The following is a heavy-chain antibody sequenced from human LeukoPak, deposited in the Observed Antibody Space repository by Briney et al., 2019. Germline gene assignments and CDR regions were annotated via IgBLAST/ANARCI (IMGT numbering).Heavy chain of an antibody. D-gene: IGHD3-10*01. J-gene: IGHJ5*02. CDR1: GFTFSSYA. V-gene: IGHV3-23*01. CDR3: AKYSDLPMVPRGVTSFDP. CDR2: ISGSDGST. Sequence: PGGSLRLSCAASGFTFSSYAMSWVRQAPGKGLEWVSGISGSDGSTYYADSVKGRFTISRDNSKNTLYLQMNSLRAEDTAVYYCAKYSDLPMVPRGVTSFDPWGQGTLVTVSS.